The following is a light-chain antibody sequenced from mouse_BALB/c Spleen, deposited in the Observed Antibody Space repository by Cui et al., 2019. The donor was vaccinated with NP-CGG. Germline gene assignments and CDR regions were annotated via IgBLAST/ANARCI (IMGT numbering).Light chain of an antibody. CDR3: ALWYSNHWV. CDR1: TGTVTTTNY. J-gene: IGLJ1*01. V-gene: IGLV1*01. Sequence: QAVVTQESTLTTSPGEAATLTCRSRTGTVTTTNYANWVQEKPDHLFTGLIGGTNNRAPGVPARFSGSLIGDKAALTITGVQTEDEAIYFCALWYSNHWVFGGGTKLTVL. CDR2: GTN.